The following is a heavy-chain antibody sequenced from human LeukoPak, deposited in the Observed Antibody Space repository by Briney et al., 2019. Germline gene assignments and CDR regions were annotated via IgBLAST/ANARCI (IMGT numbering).Heavy chain of an antibody. V-gene: IGHV4-39*01. Sequence: PSETLSLTCTVSGGSISSRSYYWGWIRQPPGKGLEWIGNIYSSGSTSYNPSLESRVTISVDTSKNQFSLQLSSVTAADTAVYYCARGRRRVGPGIAVAGTRAVDFDYWGQGTLVTVSS. CDR3: ARGRRRVGPGIAVAGTRAVDFDY. CDR2: IYSSGST. CDR1: GGSISSRSYY. D-gene: IGHD6-19*01. J-gene: IGHJ4*02.